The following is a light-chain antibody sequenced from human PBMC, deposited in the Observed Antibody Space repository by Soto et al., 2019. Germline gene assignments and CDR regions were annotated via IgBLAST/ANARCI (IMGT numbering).Light chain of an antibody. CDR2: GAS. Sequence: EVVMTQSPATLSVFPGERATLSCRASQSVNSDLAWYQQKPGQPPRLLIYGASTRATGIPARFSGSGSGREFTLTISSLQSEDFAVYYCQQYNNWPPYTFGQGTKLEIK. V-gene: IGKV3D-15*01. CDR3: QQYNNWPPYT. J-gene: IGKJ2*01. CDR1: QSVNSD.